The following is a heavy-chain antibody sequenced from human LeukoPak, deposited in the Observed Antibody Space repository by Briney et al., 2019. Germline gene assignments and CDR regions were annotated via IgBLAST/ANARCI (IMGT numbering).Heavy chain of an antibody. V-gene: IGHV3-21*01. CDR1: GFTFSSYS. Sequence: PGGSLRLSCAASGFTFSSYSMNWGRHAPGKGLEWASSISSSSSYIYYADSAKGRFTISTDNAKNSLNRQMNSLRAEDTAVYYCARESFPQGDYSDYVGDYWGQGALLTASS. J-gene: IGHJ4*01. D-gene: IGHD4-11*01. CDR2: ISSSSSYI. CDR3: ARESFPQGDYSDYVGDY.